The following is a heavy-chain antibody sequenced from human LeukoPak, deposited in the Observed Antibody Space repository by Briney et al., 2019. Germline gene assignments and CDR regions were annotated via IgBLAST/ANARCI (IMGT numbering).Heavy chain of an antibody. Sequence: PSETLSLTCTVSGGSLSSSSYYWGWIRQPPGKGLEWIGSIYYSGSTYYNPSLKSRVTISVDTSKNQFSLKLSSVTAADTAVYYCARDFRGVVVPAADFDYWGQGTLVTVSS. V-gene: IGHV4-39*07. J-gene: IGHJ4*02. D-gene: IGHD2-2*01. CDR1: GGSLSSSSYY. CDR2: IYYSGST. CDR3: ARDFRGVVVPAADFDY.